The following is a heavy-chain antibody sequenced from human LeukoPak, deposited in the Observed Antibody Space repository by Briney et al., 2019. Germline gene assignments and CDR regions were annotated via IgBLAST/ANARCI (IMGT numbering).Heavy chain of an antibody. V-gene: IGHV4-59*08. CDR1: DGSISSYY. J-gene: IGHJ4*02. D-gene: IGHD2-8*01. CDR2: IYYSGST. Sequence: SETLSLTCTVSDGSISSYYWSWIRQPPGKGLEWIGYIYYSGSTIYNPSLKSRVTISVDTSKNQFSLRLSSVTAADTAVYYCARHPKVMGFDYWGQGTLVAVSS. CDR3: ARHPKVMGFDY.